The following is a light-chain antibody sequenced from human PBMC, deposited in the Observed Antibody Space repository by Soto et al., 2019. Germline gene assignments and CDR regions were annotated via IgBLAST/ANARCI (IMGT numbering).Light chain of an antibody. V-gene: IGLV2-14*01. CDR3: SSFTSSSTLL. J-gene: IGLJ2*01. Sequence: QSALTQPASVSGSPGQSITISCTGTSSDIGSYNYVSWYQQHPGKAPKLMMYDVNNRPSGVSNRFSGSKSGNTASLTISGLQPEDEADYYCSSFTSSSTLLFGGGTKRTVL. CDR2: DVN. CDR1: SSDIGSYNY.